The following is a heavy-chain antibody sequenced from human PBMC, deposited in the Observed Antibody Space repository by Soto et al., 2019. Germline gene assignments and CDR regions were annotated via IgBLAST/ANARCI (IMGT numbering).Heavy chain of an antibody. CDR2: IIPILGIA. CDR1: GGTFSSYT. J-gene: IGHJ3*02. CDR3: ALLYGSGSPYDAFDI. D-gene: IGHD3-10*01. Sequence: SVKVSCKASGGTFSSYTISWVRQAPGQGLEWMGRIIPILGIANYAQKFQGRVTITADKSTSTAYMELSSLRSEDTAVYYCALLYGSGSPYDAFDIWGQGTMVTVSS. V-gene: IGHV1-69*02.